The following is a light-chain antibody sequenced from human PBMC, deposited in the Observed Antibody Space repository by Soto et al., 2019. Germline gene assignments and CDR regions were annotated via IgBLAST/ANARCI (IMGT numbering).Light chain of an antibody. Sequence: DIQMTQSPSSLSASVGDRVTITCRASQSISNYLNWYQQRPGKAPKLLIYGASTLQSGVPSRFSASGSGTDFTLTISSLQPEDFATYYCQQTYIAPFTFGQGTRLEIK. CDR2: GAS. CDR1: QSISNY. J-gene: IGKJ5*01. CDR3: QQTYIAPFT. V-gene: IGKV1-39*01.